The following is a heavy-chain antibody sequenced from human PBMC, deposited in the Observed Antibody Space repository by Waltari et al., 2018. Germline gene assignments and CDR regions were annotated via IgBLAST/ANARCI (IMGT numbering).Heavy chain of an antibody. CDR3: AKTVSSAFSWNGGFDY. CDR1: GFTFDDYA. J-gene: IGHJ4*02. CDR2: ISAHSDSR. Sequence: EVQLVESGGGLVQPGRSLRLSCAASGFTFDDYAMHWVRQATGEGLEVVSGISAHSDSRGYADSVKGRFTISRDNAKNSLYLQMNALRPEDTALYYCAKTVSSAFSWNGGFDYWGQGTLLTVSS. D-gene: IGHD1-1*01. V-gene: IGHV3-9*01.